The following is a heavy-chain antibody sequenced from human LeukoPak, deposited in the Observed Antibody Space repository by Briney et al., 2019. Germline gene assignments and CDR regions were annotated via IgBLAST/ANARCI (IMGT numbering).Heavy chain of an antibody. CDR3: ARVVSRLWYYDILTGYYNWFDP. V-gene: IGHV1-69*13. CDR2: IIPIFGTA. D-gene: IGHD3-9*01. CDR1: GGTFSSYA. Sequence: ASVKVSCKASGGTFSSYAISWVRQAPGQGLEWMGGIIPIFGTANYAQKFQGRVTITADESTSTAYMELSSLRSEDTAVYYCARVVSRLWYYDILTGYYNWFDPWGQGILVTVSS. J-gene: IGHJ5*02.